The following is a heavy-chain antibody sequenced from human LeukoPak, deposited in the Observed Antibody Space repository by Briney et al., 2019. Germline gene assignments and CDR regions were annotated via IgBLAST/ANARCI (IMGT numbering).Heavy chain of an antibody. CDR1: GGSISSGSYY. Sequence: PSQTLSLTCTVSGGSISSGSYYWSWIRQPAGKGLEWIGRIYTSGSTNYNPSLKSRVTISVDTSKNQFSLKLSSVTAADTAVYYRARDLRQQLGQYYYYYYMDVWGKGTTVTVSS. D-gene: IGHD6-13*01. CDR2: IYTSGST. CDR3: ARDLRQQLGQYYYYYYMDV. J-gene: IGHJ6*03. V-gene: IGHV4-61*02.